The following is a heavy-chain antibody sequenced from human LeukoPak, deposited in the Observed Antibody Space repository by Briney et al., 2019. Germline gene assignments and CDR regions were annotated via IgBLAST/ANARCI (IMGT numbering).Heavy chain of an antibody. CDR2: IYYSGST. CDR1: GGSISSYY. V-gene: IGHV4-59*01. J-gene: IGHJ4*02. CDR3: ARDKYYYGSGSYYFDY. D-gene: IGHD3-10*01. Sequence: SETLSLTCTVSGGSISSYYWSWIRQPPGKGLEWIGYIYYSGSTNYNPSLKSRVTISVDTSKNQFSLKLSSVTAADTAVYYCARDKYYYGSGSYYFDYWGQGTLVTVSS.